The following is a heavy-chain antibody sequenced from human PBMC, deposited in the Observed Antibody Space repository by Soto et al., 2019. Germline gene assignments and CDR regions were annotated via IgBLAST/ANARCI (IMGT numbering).Heavy chain of an antibody. Sequence: AASVKVSCKASGGTFSSYAISWVRQAPGQGLEWMGGIIPIFGTENYAQKFQGRVTITADESASTAYMELSSLRSEDTAVYYCARGEVGDYYYYGMDVRGQVTTVAVS. CDR3: ARGEVGDYYYYGMDV. CDR2: IIPIFGTE. J-gene: IGHJ6*02. CDR1: GGTFSSYA. D-gene: IGHD3-16*01. V-gene: IGHV1-69*13.